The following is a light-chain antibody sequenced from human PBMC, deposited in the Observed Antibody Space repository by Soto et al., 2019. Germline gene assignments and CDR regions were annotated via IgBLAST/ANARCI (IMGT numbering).Light chain of an antibody. CDR2: EVS. V-gene: IGLV2-14*01. Sequence: QSVLTQPASVSGSPGQSITIPCTGTSSDVGSYNYVSWYQLHPDKAPKLMIYEVSNRPSGVSDRFSGSKSGNTASLTISGLQPEDEADYYCNSYTTTSTYVFGTGTKVTVL. J-gene: IGLJ1*01. CDR3: NSYTTTSTYV. CDR1: SSDVGSYNY.